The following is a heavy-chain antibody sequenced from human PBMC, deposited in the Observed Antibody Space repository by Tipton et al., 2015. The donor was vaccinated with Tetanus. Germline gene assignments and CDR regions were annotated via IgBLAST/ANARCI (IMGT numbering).Heavy chain of an antibody. D-gene: IGHD6-6*01. J-gene: IGHJ4*02. CDR2: IYYSGST. Sequence: TLSLTCTVSGGSISSGGYYWSWIRQHPGKGLEWIGDIYYSGSTYYNPSLKSRVTISVDTSKNQFSLQLNSVTAADTAVYYCARERARGARGWNYFDYWGQGALATVSS. V-gene: IGHV4-31*03. CDR3: ARERARGARGWNYFDY. CDR1: GGSISSGGYY.